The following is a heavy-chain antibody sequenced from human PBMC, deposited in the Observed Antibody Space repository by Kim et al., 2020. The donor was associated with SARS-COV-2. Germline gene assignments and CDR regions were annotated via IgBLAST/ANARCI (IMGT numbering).Heavy chain of an antibody. V-gene: IGHV4-34*01. D-gene: IGHD4-17*01. J-gene: IGHJ4*02. CDR1: GGSFSGYY. CDR3: ARGLTVTPGYFDY. CDR2: INHSGST. Sequence: SETLSLTCAVYGGSFSGYYWSWIRQPPGKGLEWIGEINHSGSTNYNPSLKSRVTISVDTSKNQFSLKLSSVTAADTAVYYCARGLTVTPGYFDYWGQGTLVTVSS.